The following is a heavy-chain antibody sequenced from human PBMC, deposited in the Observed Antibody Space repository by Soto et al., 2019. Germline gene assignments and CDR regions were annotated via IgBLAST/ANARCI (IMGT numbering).Heavy chain of an antibody. CDR1: VFTFSSYS. J-gene: IGHJ6*02. CDR2: ISSSSSTI. V-gene: IGHV3-48*02. D-gene: IGHD2-15*01. CDR3: ARIIVVYGMDV. Sequence: GSLRLCCSPSVFTFSSYSINWVREAAWKGLEWVSHISSSSSTIYYPYSVKGRFTISRDNAKKSLYLRMNSLRDEATAVYYCARIIVVYGMDVSGQGTTVTDSS.